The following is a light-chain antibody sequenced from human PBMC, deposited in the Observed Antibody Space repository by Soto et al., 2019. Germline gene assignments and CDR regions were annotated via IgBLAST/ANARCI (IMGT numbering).Light chain of an antibody. CDR1: SSNIGAGYD. J-gene: IGLJ3*02. V-gene: IGLV1-40*01. CDR2: GNN. CDR3: QSYDSSLIWV. Sequence: QPVLTQPPSVSGAPGQRVTISCTGSSSNIGAGYDVHWYHQLPGTAPKLLIYGNNNRPSGVPDRFSGSKSGTSASLAITGLQAEDEADYYCQSYDSSLIWVFGGGTKLTVL.